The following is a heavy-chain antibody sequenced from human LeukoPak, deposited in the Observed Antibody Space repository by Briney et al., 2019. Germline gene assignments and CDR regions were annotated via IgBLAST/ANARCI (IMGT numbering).Heavy chain of an antibody. CDR2: ISAYNGNT. V-gene: IGHV1-18*01. J-gene: IGHJ6*03. D-gene: IGHD2-2*01. CDR1: GYTFTSYG. CDR3: ARDRWDIVVVPAATLPNYYYYYYMDV. Sequence: GASVKVSCKASGYTFTSYGISWVRQAPGQGLEWMGWISAYNGNTNYAQKLQGRVTMTTDTSTSTAYMEPRSLRSDDTAVYYCARDRWDIVVVPAATLPNYYYYYYMDVWGKGTTVTVSS.